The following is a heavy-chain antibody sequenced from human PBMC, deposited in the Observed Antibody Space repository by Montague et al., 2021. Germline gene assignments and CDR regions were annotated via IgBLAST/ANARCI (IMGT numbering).Heavy chain of an antibody. CDR1: GFTFSTFP. J-gene: IGHJ5*02. V-gene: IGHV3-30-3*01. D-gene: IGHD3-22*01. Sequence: SLRLSCVASGFTFSTFPMHWVRQAPGKGLEWVTLISHDGSNKYYADSVRGRFTVSRDNSKNTLYLQTSSLRADDTAVYYCARWRVYYDSSGYAAWSRGTLVTVSS. CDR3: ARWRVYYDSSGYAA. CDR2: ISHDGSNK.